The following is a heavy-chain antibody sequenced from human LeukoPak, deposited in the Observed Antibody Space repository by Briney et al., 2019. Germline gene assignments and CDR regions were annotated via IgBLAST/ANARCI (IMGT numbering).Heavy chain of an antibody. CDR1: GFTSSNYW. CDR2: IKQDGSEK. J-gene: IGHJ4*02. D-gene: IGHD3-9*01. V-gene: IGHV3-7*01. CDR3: ARDYDILTGYHASFDY. Sequence: GGSLGLSCAASGFTSSNYWMSWDRQAPGKGLKKVANIKQDGSEKYYVDSVKGRFTISRDNAKNSLYLQMNSLRAEDTAVYYCARDYDILTGYHASFDYWGQGTLVTVSS.